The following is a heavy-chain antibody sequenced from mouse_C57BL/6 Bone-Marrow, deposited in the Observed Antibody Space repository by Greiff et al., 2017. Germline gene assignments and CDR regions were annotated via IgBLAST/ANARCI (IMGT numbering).Heavy chain of an antibody. CDR1: GYTFTSYG. D-gene: IGHD2-4*01. J-gene: IGHJ1*03. CDR3: ARWRIYYDYDGVWWYFDV. V-gene: IGHV1-81*01. Sequence: QVQLQQSGAELARPGASVKLSCKASGYTFTSYGISWVKQRTGQGLEWIGEIYPRSGNTYYNEKFKGKATLPADKSSSQAYMELRSLTSEDSAVYFCARWRIYYDYDGVWWYFDVWGTGTTVTVSS. CDR2: IYPRSGNT.